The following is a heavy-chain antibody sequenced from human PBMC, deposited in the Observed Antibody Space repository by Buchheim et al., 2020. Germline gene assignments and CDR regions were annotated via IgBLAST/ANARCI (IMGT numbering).Heavy chain of an antibody. Sequence: EVLLVESGGGLVQPGGSLRLSCATSGFTFSSYWMTWVRRAPGRGLEWVPNIKPDGNEMYYVDSVKGRFIISRDNPENSLYLQMNSLRAEDTAVYYCAKEHCSGGSCYVGLDYWGQGTL. J-gene: IGHJ4*02. CDR1: GFTFSSYW. D-gene: IGHD2-15*01. CDR2: IKPDGNEM. V-gene: IGHV3-7*04. CDR3: AKEHCSGGSCYVGLDY.